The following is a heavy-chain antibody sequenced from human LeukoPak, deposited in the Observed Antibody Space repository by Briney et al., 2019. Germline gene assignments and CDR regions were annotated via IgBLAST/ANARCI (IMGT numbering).Heavy chain of an antibody. Sequence: SSETLSLTCTVSGGSISSYYWSWIRQPPGKGLEWIGYIYYSGSTNYNPSLKSRVTISVDKSKNQFSLKLSSVTAADTAVYYCARVDMYYYGSGSYYSFLDYWGQGTLVTVSS. D-gene: IGHD3-10*01. CDR1: GGSISSYY. J-gene: IGHJ4*02. V-gene: IGHV4-59*12. CDR3: ARVDMYYYGSGSYYSFLDY. CDR2: IYYSGST.